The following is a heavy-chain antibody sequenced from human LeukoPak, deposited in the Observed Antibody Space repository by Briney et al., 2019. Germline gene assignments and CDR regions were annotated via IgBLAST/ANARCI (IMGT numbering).Heavy chain of an antibody. CDR1: GGSISSYY. J-gene: IGHJ4*02. CDR3: ARTYSSSWIDY. CDR2: IYYSGST. D-gene: IGHD6-13*01. Sequence: SETLSLTCTVSGGSISSYYWSWIRQPPGKGLEWIGYIYYSGSTNYNPSLKSRVTISVDTSKNQFSLKLSSVTAAATAVYYCARTYSSSWIDYRGQGTLVTVSS. V-gene: IGHV4-59*08.